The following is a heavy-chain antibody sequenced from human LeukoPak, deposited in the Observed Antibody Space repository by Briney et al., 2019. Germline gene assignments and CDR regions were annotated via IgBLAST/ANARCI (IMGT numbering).Heavy chain of an antibody. V-gene: IGHV3-23*03. J-gene: IGHJ4*02. CDR1: GFTFSSYA. Sequence: GGSLRLSCAASGFTFSSYAMHWVRQAPGKGLKWVSVIYSGGSTHYADSVKGRFTISRDNSKNTLNLQMTSLRAEDTAVYYCAKFFKVGITRAPIDHWGQGTLVTVSS. CDR3: AKFFKVGITRAPIDH. D-gene: IGHD1-26*01. CDR2: IYSGGST.